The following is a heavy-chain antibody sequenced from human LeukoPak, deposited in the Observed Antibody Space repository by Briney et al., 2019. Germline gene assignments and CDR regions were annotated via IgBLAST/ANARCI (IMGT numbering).Heavy chain of an antibody. CDR2: IFYSGGT. D-gene: IGHD3-10*01. J-gene: IGHJ4*02. V-gene: IGHV4-59*08. Sequence: PSETLSLTCSVSGGSIGSYYWSWIRQPPGKGLEWIGYIFYSGGTDYSPSLRSRVTISLDTSRNHFSLRLVSVTAADTAVYYCATFVYGSGTRAFDYWGQGTLVTVSS. CDR1: GGSIGSYY. CDR3: ATFVYGSGTRAFDY.